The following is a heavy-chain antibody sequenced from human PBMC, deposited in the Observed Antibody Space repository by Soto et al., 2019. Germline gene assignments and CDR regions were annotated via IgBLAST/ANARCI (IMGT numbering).Heavy chain of an antibody. Sequence: PSETLSLTCTVSGGSISSYYWSWIRQPPGKGLEWIGYIYYSGSTNYNPSLKSRVTISVDTSKNQFSLKLSSVTAADTAVYYCARVQKGVNRYCSGGSCPLLYYLAYWGQGTLVTVSS. D-gene: IGHD2-15*01. CDR1: GGSISSYY. CDR3: ARVQKGVNRYCSGGSCPLLYYLAY. V-gene: IGHV4-59*01. J-gene: IGHJ4*02. CDR2: IYYSGST.